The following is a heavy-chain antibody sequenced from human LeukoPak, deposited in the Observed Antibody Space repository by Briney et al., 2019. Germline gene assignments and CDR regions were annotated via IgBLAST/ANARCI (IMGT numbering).Heavy chain of an antibody. V-gene: IGHV3-43*01. CDR2: VSWDGDTT. Sequence: GGSLRLSCAASGFTFDDYIMHWVRQAPGKGLEWVSLVSWDGDTTYYADSVKGRFTISRDNSKNSLYLQMNSLRTEHTALYYCAKARGLIGGAFDIWGQGTMVTVSS. CDR3: AKARGLIGGAFDI. D-gene: IGHD3-22*01. CDR1: GFTFDDYI. J-gene: IGHJ3*02.